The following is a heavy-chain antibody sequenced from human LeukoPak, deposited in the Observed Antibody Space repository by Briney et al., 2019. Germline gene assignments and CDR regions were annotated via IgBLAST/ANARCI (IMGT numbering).Heavy chain of an antibody. J-gene: IGHJ4*02. V-gene: IGHV4-59*01. Sequence: PSETLSLTCTVSGGSISSYYWSWIRQPPGKGLEWIGYIYYSGSTNYNPSLKSRVTISVDTSKNQFSLTLSSVTAADTAVYYCARVMPYYDSSGYPFDYWGQGTLVTVSS. CDR3: ARVMPYYDSSGYPFDY. CDR2: IYYSGST. CDR1: GGSISSYY. D-gene: IGHD3-22*01.